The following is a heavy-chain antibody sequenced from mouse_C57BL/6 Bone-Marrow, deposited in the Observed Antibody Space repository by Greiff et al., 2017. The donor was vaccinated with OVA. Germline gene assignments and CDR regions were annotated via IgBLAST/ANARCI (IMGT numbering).Heavy chain of an antibody. D-gene: IGHD4-1*01. CDR3: ARSEGDWDWYFDV. V-gene: IGHV1-81*01. CDR2: IYPRSGNT. J-gene: IGHJ1*03. CDR1: GYTFTSYG. Sequence: VQLKESGAELARPGASVKLSCKASGYTFTSYGISWVKQRTGQGLEWIGEIYPRSGNTYYNEKFKGKATLTADKSSSTAYMELRSLTSEDSAVYFCARSEGDWDWYFDVWGTGTTVTVSS.